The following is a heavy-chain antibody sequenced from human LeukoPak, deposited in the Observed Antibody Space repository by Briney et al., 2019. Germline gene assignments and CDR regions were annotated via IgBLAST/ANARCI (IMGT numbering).Heavy chain of an antibody. D-gene: IGHD2-2*01. Sequence: SETLSLTCTVSGGSISIYYWSWIRQPPGKGLECIGYIYYSGSTNYNPSLKSRVTISVDTSKNQFSLKLSSVTAADTAVYYCARNQLGYCSSTGCPEGYYFDYWGQGTLVTVSS. V-gene: IGHV4-59*01. CDR2: IYYSGST. J-gene: IGHJ4*02. CDR3: ARNQLGYCSSTGCPEGYYFDY. CDR1: GGSISIYY.